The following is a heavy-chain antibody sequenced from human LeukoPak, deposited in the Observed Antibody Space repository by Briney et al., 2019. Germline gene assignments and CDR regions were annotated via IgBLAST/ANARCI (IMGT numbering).Heavy chain of an antibody. J-gene: IGHJ3*02. D-gene: IGHD3-9*01. CDR3: AKASLPYLYDILTGYSPPDAFDI. CDR2: ISGSGGST. V-gene: IGHV3-23*01. CDR1: GFTFSSYG. Sequence: PGGSLRLSCAASGFTFSSYGMHWVRQAPGKGLEWVSAISGSGGSTYYADSVKGRFTISRDNSKNTLYLQMNSLRAEDTAVYYCAKASLPYLYDILTGYSPPDAFDIWGQGTMVTVSS.